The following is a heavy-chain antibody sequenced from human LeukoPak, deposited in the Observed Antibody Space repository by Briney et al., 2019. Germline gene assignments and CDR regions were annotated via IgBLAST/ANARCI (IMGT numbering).Heavy chain of an antibody. CDR1: RFTFSSYW. V-gene: IGHV3-7*01. D-gene: IGHD3-9*01. J-gene: IGHJ3*02. CDR2: IKGDGSEK. CDR3: ARGSHDFDWSSNAFDI. Sequence: QPGGSLRLSCAASRFTFSSYWMTWVPQAPGKGLEGGSNIKGDGSEKYYVDSVKGRFTISRDNAKNSLYLQMNSLRAEDTAVYYCARGSHDFDWSSNAFDIWGQGTMVTVSS.